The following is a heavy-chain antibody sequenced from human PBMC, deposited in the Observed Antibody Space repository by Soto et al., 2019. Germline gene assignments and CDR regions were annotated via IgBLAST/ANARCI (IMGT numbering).Heavy chain of an antibody. D-gene: IGHD3-22*01. CDR2: NYYSGGT. V-gene: IGHV4-31*03. CDR3: ARVVRDSSAIDY. Sequence: QVQLQESGPGLVKPSQTLSLTCTVSGGSISSGGYYWSWIRQHPGKGLEWIGYNYYSGGTDYNPAAKSRVTVSVDTSKNQFSLKLSSVTAADTPVYYCARVVRDSSAIDYWGQGTLVTVSS. CDR1: GGSISSGGYY. J-gene: IGHJ4*02.